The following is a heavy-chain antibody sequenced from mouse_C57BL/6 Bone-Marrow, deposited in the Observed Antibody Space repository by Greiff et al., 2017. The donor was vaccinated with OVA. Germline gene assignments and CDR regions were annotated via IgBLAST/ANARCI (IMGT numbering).Heavy chain of an antibody. J-gene: IGHJ3*01. V-gene: IGHV1-19*01. Sequence: VQLQQSGPVLVKPGASVKMSCKASGYTFTDYYMNWVQQSHGKSLEWIGVINPYDGGTSYNQKFQGKATLTVDKSSSTAYMELNSLTSEDSAVYYCARRHDYGSISWFAYWGQGTLVTVSA. CDR2: INPYDGGT. CDR3: ARRHDYGSISWFAY. CDR1: GYTFTDYY. D-gene: IGHD1-1*01.